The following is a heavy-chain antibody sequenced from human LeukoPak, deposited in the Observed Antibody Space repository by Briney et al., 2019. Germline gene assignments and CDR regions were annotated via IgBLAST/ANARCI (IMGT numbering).Heavy chain of an antibody. J-gene: IGHJ4*02. Sequence: HPSETLSLTCTVSGGSINGYYWSWIRQPPGKGLEWIGFVYYSASTNYNPSLKSRVTISVDTSKKQFSLRLSSVTAAETAAYYCARGIMTTVPTFDYWGQGTLVTVSS. CDR1: GGSINGYY. CDR3: ARGIMTTVPTFDY. D-gene: IGHD4-17*01. CDR2: VYYSAST. V-gene: IGHV4-59*01.